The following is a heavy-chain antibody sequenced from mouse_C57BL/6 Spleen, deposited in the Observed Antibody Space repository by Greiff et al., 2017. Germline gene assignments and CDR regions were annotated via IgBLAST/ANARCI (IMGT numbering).Heavy chain of an antibody. D-gene: IGHD1-1*01. CDR2: IAPEDGET. V-gene: IGHV14-2*01. CDR1: GFNIKDYY. CDR3: ANDYVSSFYAMDD. J-gene: IGHJ4*01. Sequence: VQLKESGAELVKPGASVKLSCTASGFNIKDYYMHWVKQRTEQGLEWIGRIAPEDGETKYAPKFQGKATITADTSSNTAYLQLSSLTSEDTAVYYCANDYVSSFYAMDDWGQGTSVTVSS.